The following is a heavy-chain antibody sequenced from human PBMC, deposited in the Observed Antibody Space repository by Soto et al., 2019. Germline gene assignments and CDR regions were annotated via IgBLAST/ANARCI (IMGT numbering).Heavy chain of an antibody. D-gene: IGHD3-10*01. V-gene: IGHV4-31*03. CDR1: GGSISSGGYY. CDR3: ASVRLYYYGSGSYQDFDY. Sequence: SETLSLTCSVSGGSISSGGYYWSWIRQHPGKGLEWIGYIYYSGSTYYNPSLKSRVTISVDTSKNQFSLKLSSVTAADTAVYYCASVRLYYYGSGSYQDFDYWGQGTLVTVSS. CDR2: IYYSGST. J-gene: IGHJ4*02.